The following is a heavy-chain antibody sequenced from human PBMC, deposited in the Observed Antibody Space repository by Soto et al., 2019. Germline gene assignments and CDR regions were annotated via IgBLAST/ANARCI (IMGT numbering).Heavy chain of an antibody. Sequence: PGRSLRLSCVASGFTFSDHYMSWIRQAPGKGLEWVSYISSSGSTIYYADSVKGRFTISRDNAKNSLYLQMNSLRAEDTAVYYCARIDIVATRAFDYWGQGTPVTASS. CDR2: ISSSGSTI. D-gene: IGHD5-12*01. CDR1: GFTFSDHY. CDR3: ARIDIVATRAFDY. J-gene: IGHJ4*02. V-gene: IGHV3-11*01.